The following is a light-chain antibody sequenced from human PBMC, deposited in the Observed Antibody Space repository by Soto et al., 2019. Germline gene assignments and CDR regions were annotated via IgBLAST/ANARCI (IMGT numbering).Light chain of an antibody. CDR1: QSVSSN. J-gene: IGKJ1*01. Sequence: EIVMTQSPATLSVSPGERATLSCRVSQSVSSNLAWYQQKPGQAPRLLIYGASTRATGIPARFSGSGSGTEFTLTISSLQSEDFAVYYCQQYNNWSRTFGQGTKVDIK. CDR2: GAS. V-gene: IGKV3-15*01. CDR3: QQYNNWSRT.